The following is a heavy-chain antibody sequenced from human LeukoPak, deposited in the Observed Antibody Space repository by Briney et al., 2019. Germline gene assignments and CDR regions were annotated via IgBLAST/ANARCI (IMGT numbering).Heavy chain of an antibody. CDR3: ARDRGHVGATDY. J-gene: IGHJ4*02. D-gene: IGHD1-26*01. CDR2: IYYSGST. V-gene: IGHV4-59*01. Sequence: PSETLSLTCTVSGGFISSYYWSWIRQPPGKGLEWIGYIYYSGSTNYNPSLKSRVTISVDTSKNQFSLKLSSVTAADTAVYYCARDRGHVGATDYWGQGTLVTVSS. CDR1: GGFISSYY.